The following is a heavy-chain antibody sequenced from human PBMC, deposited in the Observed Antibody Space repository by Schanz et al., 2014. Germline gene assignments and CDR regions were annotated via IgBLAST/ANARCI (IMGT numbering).Heavy chain of an antibody. J-gene: IGHJ4*02. CDR1: GGTFSSYT. V-gene: IGHV1-69*08. CDR3: ARDQSPYTTSSDVRYFDY. CDR2: IIPILGIA. D-gene: IGHD6-6*01. Sequence: QAQLVQSGAEVKKPGSSVTASCKASGGTFSSYTISWVRQAPGQGLEWMGRIIPILGIANYAQNFQGRVTITADTSTSTAYMDLRSLRSDDTAVYYCARDQSPYTTSSDVRYFDYWGQGSLVTVSS.